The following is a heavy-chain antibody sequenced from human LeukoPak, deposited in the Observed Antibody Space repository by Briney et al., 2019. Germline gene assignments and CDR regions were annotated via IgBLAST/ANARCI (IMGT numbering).Heavy chain of an antibody. D-gene: IGHD3-22*01. V-gene: IGHV4-31*03. Sequence: SETLSLTCTVSGGSISTGGYYWSWIRQHPGKGLEWIGNIYYSGSTYYSPSLKSRVTMSVDTSKNQFSLTLISVTAADTAVYFCARAAPNYYDNSGSLRNPYFDYWGQGTLVTVSS. CDR2: IYYSGST. CDR1: GGSISTGGYY. CDR3: ARAAPNYYDNSGSLRNPYFDY. J-gene: IGHJ4*02.